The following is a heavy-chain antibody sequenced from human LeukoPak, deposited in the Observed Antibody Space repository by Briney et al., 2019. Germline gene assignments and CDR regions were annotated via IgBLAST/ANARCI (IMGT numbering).Heavy chain of an antibody. Sequence: SETLSLTCAVYGGSFSGYYWSWIRQPPGKGLEWIGEINHSGSTNYNPSLKRRVTISVDTSKNQFSLKLSAVIAADRAVYYCARGLYYDFWSGYSTAFDIWGQGTIVTVSS. CDR1: GGSFSGYY. D-gene: IGHD3-3*01. V-gene: IGHV4-34*01. J-gene: IGHJ3*02. CDR3: ARGLYYDFWSGYSTAFDI. CDR2: INHSGST.